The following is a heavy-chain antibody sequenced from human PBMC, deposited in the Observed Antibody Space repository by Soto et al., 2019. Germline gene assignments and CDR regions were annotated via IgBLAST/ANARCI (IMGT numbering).Heavy chain of an antibody. V-gene: IGHV3-48*03. CDR1: GFSFSSYG. J-gene: IGHJ3*01. CDR2: IGGSGGTK. D-gene: IGHD3-10*01. CDR3: ARDRGGDVGQFLFPDGFDL. Sequence: GGSLRLSCAASGFSFSSYGMNWVRQAPGKGLEWISYIGGSGGTKYSADSVKCRFIISRDNAQNSLYLQMNSLRVEDTGVYYCARDRGGDVGQFLFPDGFDLWGQGTMVTVSS.